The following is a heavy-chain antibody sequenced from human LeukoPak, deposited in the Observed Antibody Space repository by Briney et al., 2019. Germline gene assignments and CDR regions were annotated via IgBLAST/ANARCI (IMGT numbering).Heavy chain of an antibody. CDR1: GHTFSISW. Sequence: GDSLKISCKGSGHTFSISWIGWVRQKPGEGLEWMGIIYVGDSDTRYNPSFQGRVTISADRSTSTAYLQWSSLESSDTAIYYCARCGHYDAYRVWGQGTLVSVSS. V-gene: IGHV5-51*01. D-gene: IGHD2-21*02. CDR2: IYVGDSDT. J-gene: IGHJ3*01. CDR3: ARCGHYDAYRV.